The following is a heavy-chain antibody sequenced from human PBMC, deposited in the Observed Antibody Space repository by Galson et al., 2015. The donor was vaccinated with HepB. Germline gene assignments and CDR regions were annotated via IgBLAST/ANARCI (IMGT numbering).Heavy chain of an antibody. V-gene: IGHV3-21*01. CDR1: GFTFSSYN. CDR2: IDSSSSYT. Sequence: SLRLSCAGSGFTFSSYNMNWVRQAPGKGLEWVASIDSSSSYTHYADSLKGRFTISRDNAKNSLYLQMNSLRPEDTAVYYCVRDPPLGTPFDHWGQGTLVTVSS. D-gene: IGHD7-27*01. J-gene: IGHJ4*02. CDR3: VRDPPLGTPFDH.